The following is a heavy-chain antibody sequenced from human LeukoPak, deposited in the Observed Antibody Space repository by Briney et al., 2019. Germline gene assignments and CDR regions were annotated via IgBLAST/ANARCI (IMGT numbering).Heavy chain of an antibody. D-gene: IGHD1-1*01. CDR1: GYTFTSQW. Sequence: GESLKISSNGSGYTFTSQWIARGRQMPGKDLEWMGIIFPGDSDIRYNPSFQNQITISADKSNIPVYRQWSSLTASDNATYYCGTQERREPAGWGQGTLVTVSS. CDR3: GTQERREPAG. V-gene: IGHV5-51*01. J-gene: IGHJ4*02. CDR2: IFPGDSDI.